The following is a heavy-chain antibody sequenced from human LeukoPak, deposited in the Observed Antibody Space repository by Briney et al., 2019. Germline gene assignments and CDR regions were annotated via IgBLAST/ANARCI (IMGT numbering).Heavy chain of an antibody. CDR2: INPNSGGT. J-gene: IGHJ4*02. CDR1: GYTFTGYY. CDR3: AREKIGSGYDQDLDY. V-gene: IGHV1-2*02. Sequence: ASVKVSCKASGYTFTGYYMHWVRQAPGQGLEWMGWINPNSGGTNYAQKFQGRVTMTRDTSISTAYMELSRLRSDDTAVYYCAREKIGSGYDQDLDYWGQGTLVTVSS. D-gene: IGHD5-12*01.